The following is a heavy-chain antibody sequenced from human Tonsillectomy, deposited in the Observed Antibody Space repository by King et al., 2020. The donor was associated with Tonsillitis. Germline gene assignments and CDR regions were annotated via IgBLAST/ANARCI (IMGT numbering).Heavy chain of an antibody. V-gene: IGHV4-39*02. D-gene: IGHD3-9*01. CDR1: GGSISSNSTY. Sequence: QLQESGPGLVKPSETLSLTCTVSGGSISSNSTYWGWIRQPPGKGLEWIGSISYSGSSYYNPSHKSRVTISVDTSKNHFSLKLSSVTAADTAVYFCARLVGCWGQGTLVTVSS. CDR2: ISYSGSS. J-gene: IGHJ4*02. CDR3: ARLVGC.